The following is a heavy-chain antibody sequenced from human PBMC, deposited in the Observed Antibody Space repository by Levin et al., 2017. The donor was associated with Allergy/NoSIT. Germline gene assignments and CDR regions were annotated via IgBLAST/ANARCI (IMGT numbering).Heavy chain of an antibody. Sequence: GGSLRLSCAASGFAFSSASMGWVRQAPEKGLEWVGRMKSETDGGTTDYVAPVKGRFSVSRDDSKNMLYLQMNSLKGEDTAVYYCGTGGLGIWGQGTLVTVSS. J-gene: IGHJ4*02. CDR2: MKSETDGGTT. D-gene: IGHD5-12*01. CDR3: GTGGLGI. CDR1: GFAFSSAS. V-gene: IGHV3-15*01.